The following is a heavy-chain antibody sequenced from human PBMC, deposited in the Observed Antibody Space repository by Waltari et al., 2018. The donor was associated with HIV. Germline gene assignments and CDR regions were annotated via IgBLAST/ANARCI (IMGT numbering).Heavy chain of an antibody. J-gene: IGHJ4*02. CDR1: GFTFSSYA. CDR3: VRLVGATGFDY. D-gene: IGHD1-26*01. V-gene: IGHV3-64D*06. Sequence: EVQLVESGGCLVQPGGSLRLSCSASGFTFSSYAMHWVRQAPGKGLDYVSAISSNGGSTYYADSVKGRFTISRDNSKNTLYLQMSSLRAEDTAVYYCVRLVGATGFDYWGQGTLVTVSS. CDR2: ISSNGGST.